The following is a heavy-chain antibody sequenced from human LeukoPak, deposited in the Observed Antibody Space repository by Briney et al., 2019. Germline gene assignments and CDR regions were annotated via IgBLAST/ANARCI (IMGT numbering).Heavy chain of an antibody. J-gene: IGHJ4*02. CDR3: AKDLGEPEGH. V-gene: IGHV3-30*18. CDR2: ISYDGSNK. CDR1: GFTFSSYG. D-gene: IGHD1-14*01. Sequence: PGGSLRLSCAASGFTFSSYGMHWARQAPGKGLEWVAVISYDGSNKYYADSVKGRFTISRDNSKDTLYLQMNSLRAEGTAVYYCAKDLGEPEGHWGQGTLVTVSS.